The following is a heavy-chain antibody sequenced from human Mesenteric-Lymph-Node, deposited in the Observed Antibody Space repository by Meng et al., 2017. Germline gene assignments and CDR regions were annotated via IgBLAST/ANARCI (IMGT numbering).Heavy chain of an antibody. D-gene: IGHD5-24*01. Sequence: QVQLVRFGAEAKKPGSSVKVSCKASGGTFSSYAISWVRQAPGQGLEWMGGIIPIFGTANYAQKFQGRVTITADKSTSTAYMELSSLRSEDTAVYYCVRDGYNYFDYWGQGTLVTVSS. CDR3: VRDGYNYFDY. CDR2: IIPIFGTA. CDR1: GGTFSSYA. V-gene: IGHV1-69*06. J-gene: IGHJ4*02.